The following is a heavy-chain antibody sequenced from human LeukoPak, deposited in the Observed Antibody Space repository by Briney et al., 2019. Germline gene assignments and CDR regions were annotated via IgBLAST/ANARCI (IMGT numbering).Heavy chain of an antibody. J-gene: IGHJ4*02. CDR1: GFTFNKAW. Sequence: GGSLRLSCAASGFTFNKAWMSWVRQTPGKGLEWVGHIKSKTDGGTTDYAAPVKGRFTISRDDSENTLYLQMNSLKTEDTAVYYCTAGTGYSDFDYWGQGTLVTVSS. V-gene: IGHV3-15*01. CDR2: IKSKTDGGTT. D-gene: IGHD3/OR15-3a*01. CDR3: TAGTGYSDFDY.